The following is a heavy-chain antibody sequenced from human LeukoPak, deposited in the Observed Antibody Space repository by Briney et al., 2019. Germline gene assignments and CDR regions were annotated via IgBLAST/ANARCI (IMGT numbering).Heavy chain of an antibody. V-gene: IGHV3-7*01. D-gene: IGHD6-13*01. CDR3: AWPPGVAAAGTVSPTLYFNY. Sequence: GGPLRLSCAASGFTFSNSWMSWVRQAPGKALEWVANINQDGSEIYFVDSVKGRFTISRDNAKNSLYLQMDSLRAEDTAVYHCAWPPGVAAAGTVSPTLYFNYWGQGTLVTVSS. J-gene: IGHJ4*02. CDR1: GFTFSNSW. CDR2: INQDGSEI.